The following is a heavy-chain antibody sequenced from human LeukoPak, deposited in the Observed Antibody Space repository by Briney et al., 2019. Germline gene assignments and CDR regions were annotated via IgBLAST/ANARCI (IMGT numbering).Heavy chain of an antibody. CDR3: ARSGSYPGLDHVAFDI. V-gene: IGHV4-59*08. J-gene: IGHJ3*02. D-gene: IGHD1-26*01. CDR2: IYSSGST. CDR1: GGSINGFY. Sequence: SETLSLTCTVSGGSINGFYWSWIRQPPGKGLEWIGYIYSSGSTNYNPSLKSRVTISLDTSKNQFSLKLSSVTAADTAVYFCARSGSYPGLDHVAFDIWGQGTMVTVSS.